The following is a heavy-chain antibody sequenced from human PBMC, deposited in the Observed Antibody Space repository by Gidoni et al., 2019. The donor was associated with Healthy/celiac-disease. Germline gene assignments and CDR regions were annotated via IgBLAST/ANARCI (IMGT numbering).Heavy chain of an antibody. V-gene: IGHV4-39*07. D-gene: IGHD2-21*01. J-gene: IGHJ6*02. CDR2: IYYSGST. CDR1: GCSISSSSYY. CDR3: ARGLRWTRDYYYYGMDV. Sequence: QLQLQESGPGLVKPSETLSLTCTVSGCSISSSSYYWGWIRQPPGKGLEWIGSIYYSGSTYYNPSLKSRVTISVDTSKNQFSLKLSSVTAADTAVYYCARGLRWTRDYYYYGMDVWGQGTTVTVSS.